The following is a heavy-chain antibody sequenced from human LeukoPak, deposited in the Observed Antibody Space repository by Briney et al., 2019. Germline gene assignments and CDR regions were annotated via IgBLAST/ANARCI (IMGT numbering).Heavy chain of an antibody. V-gene: IGHV3-48*03. CDR3: ARGGSLGS. CDR1: GFTFSSYE. Sequence: GGSLSLSCAASGFTFSSYEMNWVRQAPGKGLEWVSKISSSGSAIYYADSVKGRFTISRDNAKSTLYLQMNSLRAEDTAVYYCARGGSLGSWGQGTLVTVSS. D-gene: IGHD6-19*01. J-gene: IGHJ5*01. CDR2: ISSSGSAI.